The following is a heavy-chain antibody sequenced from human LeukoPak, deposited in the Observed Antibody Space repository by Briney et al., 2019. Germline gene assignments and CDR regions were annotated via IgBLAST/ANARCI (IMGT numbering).Heavy chain of an antibody. CDR1: GFTFDDYG. CDR3: ATPYYYDSSGYYYGAFDI. Sequence: PRGSLRLSCAASGFTFDDYGMSWVRQAPGKGLEWVSGINWNGGSTGYADSVKGRFTISRDNAKNSLYLQMNSLRAEDTALYYCATPYYYDSSGYYYGAFDIWGQGTMVTVSS. D-gene: IGHD3-22*01. V-gene: IGHV3-20*04. J-gene: IGHJ3*02. CDR2: INWNGGST.